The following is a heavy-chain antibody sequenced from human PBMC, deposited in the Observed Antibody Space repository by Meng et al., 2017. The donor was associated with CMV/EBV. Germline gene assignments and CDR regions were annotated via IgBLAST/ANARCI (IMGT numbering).Heavy chain of an antibody. CDR2: INHSGST. J-gene: IGHJ4*02. D-gene: IGHD3-10*01. V-gene: IGHV4-34*01. Sequence: SETLSLTCAVYGGSFSGYCWSWIRQPPGKGLEWIGEINHSGSTNYNPSLKSRVTISVDTSKNQFSLKLSSVTAADTAVYYCARKITMVRGVISRESWFDYWGQGTLVTVSS. CDR3: ARKITMVRGVISRESWFDY. CDR1: GGSFSGYC.